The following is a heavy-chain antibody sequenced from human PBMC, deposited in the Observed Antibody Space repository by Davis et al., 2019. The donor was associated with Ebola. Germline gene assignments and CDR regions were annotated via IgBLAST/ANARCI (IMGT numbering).Heavy chain of an antibody. CDR3: ARHVAYYGSGSFHFDY. CDR2: IYPGDSDT. V-gene: IGHV5-51*01. D-gene: IGHD3-10*01. J-gene: IGHJ4*02. Sequence: GESLKISCKGSGYSFTNYWIGWVRQMPGKGLEWMGIIYPGDSDTRYSPSFQGQVTISADKSISTAYLQWSSLKASDTAMYYCARHVAYYGSGSFHFDYWGQGTLVTVSS. CDR1: GYSFTNYW.